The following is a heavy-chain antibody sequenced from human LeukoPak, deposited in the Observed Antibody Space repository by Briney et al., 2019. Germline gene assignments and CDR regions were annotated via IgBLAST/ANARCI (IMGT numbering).Heavy chain of an antibody. D-gene: IGHD6-19*01. V-gene: IGHV4-34*01. Sequence: PSETLSLTCAVYGGSFSGYYWSWIRQPPGKGLEGIGEINHSGSTNYNPSLKSRVTISVDTSKNQFSLKLSSVTAADTAVYYCARGGIAVAGTRGAHGYWGQGTLVTVSS. J-gene: IGHJ4*02. CDR2: INHSGST. CDR1: GGSFSGYY. CDR3: ARGGIAVAGTRGAHGY.